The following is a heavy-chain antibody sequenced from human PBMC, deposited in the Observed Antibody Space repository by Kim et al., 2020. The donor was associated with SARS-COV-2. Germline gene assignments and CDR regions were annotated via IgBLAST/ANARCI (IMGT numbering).Heavy chain of an antibody. J-gene: IGHJ2*01. Sequence: SETLSLTCTVSGGSISSGGYYWSWMREGGGKGLEWIGYIYYSGSTYYNPSLKSRVTISVDTSKNQFSLKLSSVTAADTAVYYCARDLVDLYSRPPINWYFDLWGRGTLVTVSS. V-gene: IGHV4-31*03. CDR1: GGSISSGGYY. CDR3: ARDLVDLYSRPPINWYFDL. D-gene: IGHD6-13*01. CDR2: IYYSGST.